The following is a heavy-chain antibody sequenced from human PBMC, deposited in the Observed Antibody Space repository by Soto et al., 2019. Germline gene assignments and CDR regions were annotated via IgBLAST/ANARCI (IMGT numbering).Heavy chain of an antibody. V-gene: IGHV3-23*01. D-gene: IGHD2-21*02. J-gene: IGHJ4*02. CDR2: INAGGGST. Sequence: EVQLLESGGGLVQPGGSLRLSCADSGFTFSSYARTWVRQAPGKGLEYVSSINAGGGSTYYAESVKGRFTISRDNSKNALYLQMNSLRAEDTAIYYCAKDIRGGDCDWGQGTLVTVSS. CDR3: AKDIRGGDCD. CDR1: GFTFSSYA.